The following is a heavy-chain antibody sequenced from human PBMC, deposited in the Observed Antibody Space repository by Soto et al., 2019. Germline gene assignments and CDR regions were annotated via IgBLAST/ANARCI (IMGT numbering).Heavy chain of an antibody. Sequence: EVQLLESGGGLVQPGGSLRLSCAASGFTFSSYDMSWVRQAPGKGLEWVSAISGSGGSTYYADSVKGRFTISRDNSKNTLYMKMNSLRAEDTAVYSCANERNCSSTRCYFVWFDPWGQGTLVTVSS. CDR1: GFTFSSYD. V-gene: IGHV3-23*01. D-gene: IGHD2-2*01. J-gene: IGHJ5*02. CDR3: ANERNCSSTRCYFVWFDP. CDR2: ISGSGGST.